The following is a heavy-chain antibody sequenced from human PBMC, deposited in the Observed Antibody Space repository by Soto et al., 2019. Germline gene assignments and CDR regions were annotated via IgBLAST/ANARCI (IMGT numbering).Heavy chain of an antibody. J-gene: IGHJ6*02. CDR2: IKEDGSET. Sequence: VQVVESGGGLVQPGGSLRLSCAASGFTLSSYWMTWVRQAPGKGLEWVANIKEDGSETYYVDSVKGRFTISRDNTKTPLYLQLNSLRAEETAVYYCAREVLVWFGEFLEDYYYHGMDVWGQGTTVTVSS. V-gene: IGHV3-7*05. CDR1: GFTLSSYW. CDR3: AREVLVWFGEFLEDYYYHGMDV. D-gene: IGHD3-10*01.